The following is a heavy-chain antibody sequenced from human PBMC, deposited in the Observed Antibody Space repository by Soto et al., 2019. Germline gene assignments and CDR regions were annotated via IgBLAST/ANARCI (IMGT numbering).Heavy chain of an antibody. CDR3: ARSGGSYYNWFDP. D-gene: IGHD1-26*01. CDR2: INPSGGST. CDR1: GYTFTSYY. J-gene: IGHJ5*02. V-gene: IGHV1-46*01. Sequence: QVQLVQSGAEVKKPGASVKVSCKASGYTFTSYYMHWVRQAPGQGLEWMGIINPSGGSTSYAQKFQGRVTITRDASTSTVYMELSGLRSEDTAVYYCARSGGSYYNWFDPWGQGTLVTVSS.